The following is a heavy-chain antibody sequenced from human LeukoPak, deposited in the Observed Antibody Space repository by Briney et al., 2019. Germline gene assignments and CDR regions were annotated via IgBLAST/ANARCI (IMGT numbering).Heavy chain of an antibody. CDR1: GGSFSGYY. Sequence: SSETLSLTCAVHGGSFSGYYWSWIRQPPGKGLEWIGEINHSGSTNYNPSLKSRVTISVGTSKNQFSLKLSSVTAADTAVYYCARVGGRAFDIWGQGTMVTVSS. CDR3: ARVGGRAFDI. J-gene: IGHJ3*02. CDR2: INHSGST. D-gene: IGHD2-15*01. V-gene: IGHV4-34*01.